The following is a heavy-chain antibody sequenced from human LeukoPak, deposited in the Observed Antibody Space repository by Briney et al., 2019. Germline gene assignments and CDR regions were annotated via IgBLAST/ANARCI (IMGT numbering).Heavy chain of an antibody. J-gene: IGHJ4*02. V-gene: IGHV3-23*01. Sequence: GASLRLSCAASGFTFSSYAMSWVRQAPGKGLEWVSVINGSGGTTYYADSVKGRFTISRDNSKNTLYLQMNSLRAEDTAVYYCAKDFRRQQLVRRYFDYWGQGTLVTVSS. D-gene: IGHD6-13*01. CDR3: AKDFRRQQLVRRYFDY. CDR1: GFTFSSYA. CDR2: INGSGGTT.